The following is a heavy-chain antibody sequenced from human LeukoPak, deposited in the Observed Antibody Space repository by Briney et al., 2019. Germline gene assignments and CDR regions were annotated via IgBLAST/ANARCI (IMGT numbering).Heavy chain of an antibody. Sequence: PSETLSLTCTVSGGSISSYYWSWIRQPPGKGLEWIGYIYYSGSTNYNPSLKSRVTISVDTSKNQFSLKLSSVTAADTAVYYCARGRLDPMVAGLFDYWGQGTLVTVSS. CDR2: IYYSGST. CDR1: GGSISSYY. D-gene: IGHD4/OR15-4a*01. J-gene: IGHJ4*02. CDR3: ARGRLDPMVAGLFDY. V-gene: IGHV4-59*01.